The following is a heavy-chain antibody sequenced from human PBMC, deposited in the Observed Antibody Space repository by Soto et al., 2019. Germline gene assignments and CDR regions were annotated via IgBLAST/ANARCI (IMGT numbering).Heavy chain of an antibody. J-gene: IGHJ4*02. CDR1: GGSISNSDYF. V-gene: IGHV4-39*01. Sequence: LQLQESGPGLVKPSETLSLTCTVSGGSISNSDYFWPWLRQPPGKGLEWVGTISHPGRPRYNPFLTSRVTISVDASKNQFSLRLPSVTAAGTAVCYWASLLGSITYWDYWGRGTLVTVSS. CDR2: ISHPGRP. CDR3: ASLLGSITYWDY. D-gene: IGHD2-21*01.